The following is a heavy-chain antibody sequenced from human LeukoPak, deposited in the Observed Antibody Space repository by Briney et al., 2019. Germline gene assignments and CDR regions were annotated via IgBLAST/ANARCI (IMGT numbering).Heavy chain of an antibody. Sequence: GGSLRLSCAASGFTFSSYGMHWVRQAPGKGLEWVAFIRYDGSNKYYADSVKGRFTISRDNSKNTLYLQMNSLRAEDTAVYYCAKATNFDWLYFDYWGQGTLVTVSS. CDR1: GFTFSSYG. CDR3: AKATNFDWLYFDY. V-gene: IGHV3-30*02. CDR2: IRYDGSNK. D-gene: IGHD3-9*01. J-gene: IGHJ4*02.